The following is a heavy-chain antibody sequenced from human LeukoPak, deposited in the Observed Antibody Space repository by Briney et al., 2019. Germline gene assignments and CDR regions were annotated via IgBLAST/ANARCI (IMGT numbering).Heavy chain of an antibody. J-gene: IGHJ6*02. CDR3: ARHQGYYYDSSGYYYGMDV. D-gene: IGHD3-22*01. Sequence: GESLKISCKGSGYSFTSYWIGWVRQMPGKGLEWMGIIYPGDSDTGYSPSFQGQVTISADKSISTAYLQWSSLKASDTAMYYCARHQGYYYDSSGYYYGMDVWGQGTTVTVSS. CDR1: GYSFTSYW. CDR2: IYPGDSDT. V-gene: IGHV5-51*01.